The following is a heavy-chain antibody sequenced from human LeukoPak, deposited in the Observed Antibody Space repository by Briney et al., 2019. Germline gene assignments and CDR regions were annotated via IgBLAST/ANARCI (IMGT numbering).Heavy chain of an antibody. D-gene: IGHD6-13*01. Sequence: ASVKVSCKASGYTFTSYDINWVRQATGQGLEWMGWMNPDSGNTGYAQKFQGRVTMTRSTSISTAYMELSSLRSEDTAVYYCARGQKDNGVSSSWYYFGMDVWGQGTTVTVSS. V-gene: IGHV1-8*01. CDR3: ARGQKDNGVSSSWYYFGMDV. CDR1: GYTFTSYD. CDR2: MNPDSGNT. J-gene: IGHJ6*02.